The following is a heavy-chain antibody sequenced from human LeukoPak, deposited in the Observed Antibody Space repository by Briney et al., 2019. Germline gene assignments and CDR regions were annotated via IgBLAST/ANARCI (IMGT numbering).Heavy chain of an antibody. CDR3: ARDAGIAAAGTWYFDL. J-gene: IGHJ2*01. Sequence: SGTLSLTCAVSGGSISSSNWWSWVRQPPGKGLEWIGEIYHSGSTNYNPSLKSRVTISVDKSKNQFSLKLSSVTAADTAVYYCARDAGIAAAGTWYFDLWGRGTLVTVSS. V-gene: IGHV4-4*02. CDR2: IYHSGST. D-gene: IGHD6-13*01. CDR1: GGSISSSNW.